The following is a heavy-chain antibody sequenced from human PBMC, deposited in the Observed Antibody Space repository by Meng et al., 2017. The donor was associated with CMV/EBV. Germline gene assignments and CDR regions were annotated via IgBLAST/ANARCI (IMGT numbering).Heavy chain of an antibody. CDR2: ISWSSVSI. V-gene: IGHV3-9*01. CDR3: AKLQGSKDY. J-gene: IGHJ4*02. CDR1: GFTFDYHA. Sequence: GGSLRLSCTASGFTFDYHALHWVRQAAGKGLEWVAGISWSSVSIGYADSVKGRFIISRDDAKSSLYLQMNSLRTEDTAMYFCAKLQGSKDYWGQGTLVTVSS.